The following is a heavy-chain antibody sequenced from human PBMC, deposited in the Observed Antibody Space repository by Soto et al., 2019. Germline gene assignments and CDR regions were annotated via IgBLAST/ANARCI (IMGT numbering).Heavy chain of an antibody. CDR2: IYTSGST. Sequence: PSETLSLTCTVSGGSISSYYWSWIRQPAGKGLEWIGRIYTSGSTNYNPSLKSRVTMSVDTSRNQFSLKLSSVTAADTAVYYCASGPYKGDAFDIWGQGTMVTVSS. D-gene: IGHD1-1*01. J-gene: IGHJ3*02. CDR3: ASGPYKGDAFDI. CDR1: GGSISSYY. V-gene: IGHV4-4*07.